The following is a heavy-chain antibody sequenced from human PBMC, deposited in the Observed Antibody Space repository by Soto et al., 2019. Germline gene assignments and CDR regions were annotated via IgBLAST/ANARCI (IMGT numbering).Heavy chain of an antibody. V-gene: IGHV3-7*03. CDR2: INKDASKQ. CDR3: SRENWFQDY. D-gene: IGHD3-10*01. J-gene: IGHJ4*02. CDR1: GFTFTAYY. Sequence: GGSLRLSCAASGFTFTAYYMTWVRQVPAKGLEWVASINKDASKQYYVDSVKGRFTISRDNAMNSLYLQMNSLRAGDTALYYCSRENWFQDYWGEGTLVTVSS.